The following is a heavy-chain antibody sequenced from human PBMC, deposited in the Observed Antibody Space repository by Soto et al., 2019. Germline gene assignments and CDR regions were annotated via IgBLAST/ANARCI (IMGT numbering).Heavy chain of an antibody. Sequence: SETLSLTCTVSGGSISSYYWSWIRQPPGKGLEWIGYIYYSGSTNYNPSLKSRVTISVDTSKNQFSLKLSSVTAADTAVYYCARHANYGDYSFDYWGQGTLVTVSS. D-gene: IGHD4-17*01. CDR1: GGSISSYY. V-gene: IGHV4-59*08. CDR3: ARHANYGDYSFDY. J-gene: IGHJ4*02. CDR2: IYYSGST.